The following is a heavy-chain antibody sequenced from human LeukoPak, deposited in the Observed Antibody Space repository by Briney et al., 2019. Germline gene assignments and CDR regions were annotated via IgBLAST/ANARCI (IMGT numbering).Heavy chain of an antibody. CDR1: GFTFSSYA. CDR2: ISGSGGST. Sequence: GGSLRLSCAASGFTFSSYAMSWVRQAPGKGLEWVSAISGSGGSTYYADSVKGRFTISRDNSKNTLYLQMNSLRAEDTAVYYCAKDRGHYYDSSAYAPPDYWGQGTLVTVSS. V-gene: IGHV3-23*01. D-gene: IGHD3-22*01. CDR3: AKDRGHYYDSSAYAPPDY. J-gene: IGHJ4*02.